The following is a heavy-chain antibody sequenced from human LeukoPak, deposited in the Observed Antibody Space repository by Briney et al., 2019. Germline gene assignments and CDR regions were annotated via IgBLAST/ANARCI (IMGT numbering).Heavy chain of an antibody. CDR1: GGSFSGCY. D-gene: IGHD6-19*01. Sequence: PSETLSLTCAVYGGSFSGCYWSWIRQPPGKGLEWIGEINHSGSTNYNPSLKSRVTISVDTSKNQFSLKLSSVTAADTAVYYCASPGYSSNWFDPWGQGTLVTVSS. CDR3: ASPGYSSNWFDP. CDR2: INHSGST. V-gene: IGHV4-34*01. J-gene: IGHJ5*02.